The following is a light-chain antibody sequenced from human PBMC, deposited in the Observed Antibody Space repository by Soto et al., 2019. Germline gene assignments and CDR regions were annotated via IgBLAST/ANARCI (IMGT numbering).Light chain of an antibody. CDR2: EVS. CDR3: SLYAGTNSVV. Sequence: QTVLTQPPSASGSPGQSVAISCTGTNSDIGAYKFVSWYQQHPGKAPKLIIYEVSLRPSGVPDRVSGSKSGNTASLTVSGLLAEDEADYYCSLYAGTNSVVFGGGTQLTVL. V-gene: IGLV2-8*01. CDR1: NSDIGAYKF. J-gene: IGLJ2*01.